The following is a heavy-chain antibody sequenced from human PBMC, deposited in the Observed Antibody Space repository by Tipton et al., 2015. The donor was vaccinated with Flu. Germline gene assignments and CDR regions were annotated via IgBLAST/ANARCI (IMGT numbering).Heavy chain of an antibody. V-gene: IGHV4-4*07. J-gene: IGHJ4*02. CDR3: ARCSGSGTDVIYDY. CDR1: GGSLSSFY. CDR2: IYSSGST. D-gene: IGHD3-10*02. Sequence: LRLSCTVSGGSLSSFYWGWIRQPAGKGLEWIGRIYSSGSTKYSPAFKSRVTLSVDTSKNQFSLNLSSVTASDTALYFCARCSGSGTDVIYDYWGQGTLVTVSS.